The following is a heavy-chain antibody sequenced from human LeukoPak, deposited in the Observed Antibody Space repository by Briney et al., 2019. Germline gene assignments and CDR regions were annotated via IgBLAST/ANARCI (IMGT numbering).Heavy chain of an antibody. CDR2: IYTSGST. CDR1: GGSISSSSYY. CDR3: ARDTVGASPDDAFDI. D-gene: IGHD1-26*01. Sequence: SETLSLTCTGSGGSISSSSYYWSWIRQPAGKGLEWIGRIYTSGSTNYNPSLKSRVTISVDTSKNQFSLKLSSVTAADTAVYYCARDTVGASPDDAFDIWGQGTMVTVSS. V-gene: IGHV4-61*02. J-gene: IGHJ3*02.